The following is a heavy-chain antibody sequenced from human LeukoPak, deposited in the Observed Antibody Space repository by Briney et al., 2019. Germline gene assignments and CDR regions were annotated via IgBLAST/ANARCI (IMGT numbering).Heavy chain of an antibody. J-gene: IGHJ6*02. CDR3: AKSAGTALYYNMDV. CDR1: GFTFSSYA. V-gene: IGHV3-23*01. D-gene: IGHD1-7*01. CDR2: IRDTGGST. Sequence: TGGSLRLSCAVSGFTFSSYAISWVRQAPGTGLEWVSGIRDTGGSTYYADSVKGRFTISRDHSKNTLYLQMNTLRAEDTAIYYCAKSAGTALYYNMDVWGQGTTVTVSS.